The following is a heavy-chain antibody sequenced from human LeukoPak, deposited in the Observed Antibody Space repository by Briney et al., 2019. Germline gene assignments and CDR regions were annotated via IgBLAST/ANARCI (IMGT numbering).Heavy chain of an antibody. V-gene: IGHV4-30-2*02. D-gene: IGHD2-15*01. J-gene: IGHJ4*02. CDR3: ARSRGGGNGY. CDR2: IYHSGST. CDR1: GGSISSGGYY. Sequence: PSETLSLTCTVSGGSISSGGYYWSWIRQPPGKGLEWIGYIYHSGSTYYNPSLKSRVTISVDRSKNQFSLKLSSVTAADTAVYYCARSRGGGNGYWGQGTLVTVSS.